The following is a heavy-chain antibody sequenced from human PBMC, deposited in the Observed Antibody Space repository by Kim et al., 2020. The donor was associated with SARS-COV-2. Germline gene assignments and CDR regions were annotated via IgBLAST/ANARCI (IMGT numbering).Heavy chain of an antibody. V-gene: IGHV3-30*01. Sequence: YADSVKGRFTISRDNSKNTLYLQMNSLRAEDTAVYYCARANSGSYYGAFDIWGQGTMVTVSS. D-gene: IGHD1-26*01. J-gene: IGHJ3*02. CDR3: ARANSGSYYGAFDI.